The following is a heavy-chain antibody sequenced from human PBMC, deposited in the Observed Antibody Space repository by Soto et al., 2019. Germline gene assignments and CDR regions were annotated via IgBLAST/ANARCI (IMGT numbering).Heavy chain of an antibody. CDR2: IYYSGST. D-gene: IGHD6-19*01. CDR1: GGSISSYY. V-gene: IGHV4-59*01. Sequence: PSETLSLTCTVSGGSISSYYWSWIRQPPGKGLEWIGYIYYSGSTNYNPSLKSRVTISVDTSKNQFSLKLSSVTAADTAVYYCATYWYSSGWLFDYWGQGTLVTVSS. CDR3: ATYWYSSGWLFDY. J-gene: IGHJ4*02.